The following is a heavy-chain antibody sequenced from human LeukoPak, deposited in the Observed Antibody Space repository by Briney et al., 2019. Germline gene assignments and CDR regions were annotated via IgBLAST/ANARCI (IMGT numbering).Heavy chain of an antibody. V-gene: IGHV4-39*01. CDR2: IYYSGST. CDR3: ARQLVTMVRGVIFWFDP. J-gene: IGHJ5*02. Sequence: SETLSLTCTVSGGSISSSSHYWGWIRQPPGKGLEWIGSIYYSGSTYYNPSLKSRVTISVDTSKNQFSLKLSSVTAADTAVYYCARQLVTMVRGVIFWFDPWGQGTLVTVSS. D-gene: IGHD3-10*01. CDR1: GGSISSSSHY.